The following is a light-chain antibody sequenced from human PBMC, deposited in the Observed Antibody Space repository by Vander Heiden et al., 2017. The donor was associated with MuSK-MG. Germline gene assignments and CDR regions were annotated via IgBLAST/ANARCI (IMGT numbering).Light chain of an antibody. CDR3: AAWDDSLSGAV. J-gene: IGLJ7*02. V-gene: IGLV1-47*01. CDR1: SSNIGSNY. CDR2: RNN. Sequence: SVLPPPPSASGTPGQRVTISCAGISSNIGSNYVYWYQQRPGTAPKLLIYRNNQRPSGVPDRFSGSKSGTSASLAISGLRAEDEADYYCAAWDDSLSGAVFGGGTKLTAL.